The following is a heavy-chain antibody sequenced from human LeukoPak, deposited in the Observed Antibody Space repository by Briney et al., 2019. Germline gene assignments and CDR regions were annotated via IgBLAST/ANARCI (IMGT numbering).Heavy chain of an antibody. CDR1: GGSPSSFF. Sequence: SETLSLTRPVSGGSPSSFFWSWIRQPPPKGLGWVGYIYYSGSSNYNPSLRGRVTISVDTSKNQFSQKLSSVTAADTAVYYCARRNYGDYDRYFDYWGQGTLVTVSS. J-gene: IGHJ4*02. D-gene: IGHD4-17*01. CDR3: ARRNYGDYDRYFDY. V-gene: IGHV4-59*08. CDR2: IYYSGSS.